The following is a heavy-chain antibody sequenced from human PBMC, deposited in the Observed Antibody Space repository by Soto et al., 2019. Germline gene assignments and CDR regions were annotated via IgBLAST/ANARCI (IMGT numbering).Heavy chain of an antibody. J-gene: IGHJ4*02. CDR1: GYSFTSYW. D-gene: IGHD3-22*01. V-gene: IGHV5-10-1*01. Sequence: EVQLVQSGAEVKKPGESLRISCKGSGYSFTSYWISWVRQMPGKGLEWMGRIDPSDSYINYSPSFQGHVTISVDKSISTAYVQWSSLKDSDTAMYYCARHSSGWYGYFDSWGQGTLVTVSS. CDR3: ARHSSGWYGYFDS. CDR2: IDPSDSYI.